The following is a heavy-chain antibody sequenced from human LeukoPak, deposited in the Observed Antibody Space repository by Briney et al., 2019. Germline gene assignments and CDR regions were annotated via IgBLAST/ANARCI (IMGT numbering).Heavy chain of an antibody. V-gene: IGHV1-46*01. D-gene: IGHD3-3*01. CDR2: INPSGGST. J-gene: IGHJ5*02. Sequence: GASVKVSCKASGYTFISYYMHWVRQAPGQGLEWMGIINPSGGSTSYAQKFQGRVTMTRDTSTSTVYMELSSLRSEDTAVYYCARSNSPLRFLEWLSKSDWFDPWGQGTLVTVSS. CDR1: GYTFISYY. CDR3: ARSNSPLRFLEWLSKSDWFDP.